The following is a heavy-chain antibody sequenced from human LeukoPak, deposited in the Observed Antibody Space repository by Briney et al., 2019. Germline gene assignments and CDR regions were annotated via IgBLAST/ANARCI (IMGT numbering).Heavy chain of an antibody. CDR1: GFTFSSYG. Sequence: GGSLRLSCAASGFTFSSYGMHWVRQAPGKGLEWVAFIRYDGSNKYYADSVKGRFTISRDNSKNTLYLQMNSLRAEDTAVYYCARDTGESLAFDFWGQGTMVTVSS. CDR2: IRYDGSNK. CDR3: ARDTGESLAFDF. J-gene: IGHJ3*01. D-gene: IGHD2-21*01. V-gene: IGHV3-30*02.